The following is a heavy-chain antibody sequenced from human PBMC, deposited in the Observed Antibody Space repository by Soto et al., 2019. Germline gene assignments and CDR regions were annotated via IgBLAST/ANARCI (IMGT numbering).Heavy chain of an antibody. J-gene: IGHJ4*02. CDR3: ARYLHWAFDS. CDR2: ISRTSSTI. V-gene: IGHV3-48*02. Sequence: EVQLVESGGGSVQPGGSLRLSCAASGFSFSSYTMNWVRQATGKGLEWDSFISRTSSTITYADSVKGRFTITRDKIKNSLHLQMTSLRDEDTALYYSARYLHWAFDSWGQGTLVTVSS. D-gene: IGHD3-9*01. CDR1: GFSFSSYT.